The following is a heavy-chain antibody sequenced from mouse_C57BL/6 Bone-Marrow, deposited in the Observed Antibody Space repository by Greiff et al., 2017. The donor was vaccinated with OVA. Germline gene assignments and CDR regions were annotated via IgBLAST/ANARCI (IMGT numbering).Heavy chain of an antibody. J-gene: IGHJ1*03. Sequence: EVQGVESGTVLARPGASVKMSCKTSGYTFTSYWMHWVKQRPGQGLEWIGAIYPGNSDTSYNQKFKGKAKLTAVTSASTAYMELSSLTNEDSAVYYCTRSAWGYYNWYFDVWGTGTTVTVSS. D-gene: IGHD2-12*01. CDR3: TRSAWGYYNWYFDV. CDR2: IYPGNSDT. CDR1: GYTFTSYW. V-gene: IGHV1-5*01.